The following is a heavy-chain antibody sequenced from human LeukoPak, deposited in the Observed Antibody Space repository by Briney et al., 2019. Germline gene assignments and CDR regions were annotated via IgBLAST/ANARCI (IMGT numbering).Heavy chain of an antibody. J-gene: IGHJ4*02. CDR1: GGFISTYY. CDR3: ARGGNALDY. D-gene: IGHD4-23*01. V-gene: IGHV4-59*01. Sequence: PSETLSLTCTVSGGFISTYYWSWIRQPPGKGLDWIGSFYYTGSTNYNPSLRSRVTISLDTSKNQISLRLSSVTAADTAVYYCARGGNALDYWGQGTLVTVSS. CDR2: FYYTGST.